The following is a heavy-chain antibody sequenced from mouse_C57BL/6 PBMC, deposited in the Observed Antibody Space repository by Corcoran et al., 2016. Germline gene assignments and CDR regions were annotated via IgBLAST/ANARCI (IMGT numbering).Heavy chain of an antibody. Sequence: QVQLQQSGAELMKPGASVKLSCKATGYTFTGYWIEWVKQRPGHGLEWIGEILPGSGSTNYNEKFKGKATLTADTSSNTAYMQLSSLTTEDSAIYYCARGDGYYDYYAMDYWGQGTSVTVSS. V-gene: IGHV1-9*01. CDR2: ILPGSGST. CDR3: ARGDGYYDYYAMDY. J-gene: IGHJ4*01. D-gene: IGHD2-3*01. CDR1: GYTFTGYW.